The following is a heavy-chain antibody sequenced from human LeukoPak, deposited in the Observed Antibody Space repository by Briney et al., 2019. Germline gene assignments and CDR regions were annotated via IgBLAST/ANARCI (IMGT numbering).Heavy chain of an antibody. V-gene: IGHV1-69*13. J-gene: IGHJ6*02. D-gene: IGHD4-11*01. CDR1: GGTFSSYA. CDR2: IIPIFGTA. CDR3: AREDTGTSSSVYYYGMDV. Sequence: SVKVSCKASGGTFSSYAISWVRQAPGQGLEWMGGIIPIFGTANYVQKFQGRVTITADESTSTAYMELSSLRSEDTAVYYCAREDTGTSSSVYYYGMDVWGQGTTVTVSS.